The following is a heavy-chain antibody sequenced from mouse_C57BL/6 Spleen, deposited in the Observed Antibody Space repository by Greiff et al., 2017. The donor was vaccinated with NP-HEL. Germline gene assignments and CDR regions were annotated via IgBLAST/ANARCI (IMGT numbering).Heavy chain of an antibody. D-gene: IGHD1-1*01. V-gene: IGHV14-4*01. CDR2: IDPENGDT. CDR3: TTGGIYYGSSWAWFAY. J-gene: IGHJ3*01. Sequence: EVQLQQSGAELVRPGASVKLSCTASGFNIKDDYMHWVKQRPEQGLEWIGWIDPENGDTEYASKFQGKATITADTSSNTAYLQLSSLTSEDTAVYYCTTGGIYYGSSWAWFAYWGQGTLVTVSA. CDR1: GFNIKDDY.